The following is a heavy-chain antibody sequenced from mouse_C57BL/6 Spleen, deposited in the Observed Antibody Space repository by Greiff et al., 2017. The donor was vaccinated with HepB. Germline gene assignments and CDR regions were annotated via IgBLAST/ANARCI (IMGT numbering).Heavy chain of an antibody. D-gene: IGHD1-1*01. CDR1: GYTFTSYW. CDR2: IDPSDSYT. CDR3: ALLRYPFAY. Sequence: QVQLQQPGAELVMPGASVKLSCKASGYTFTSYWMHWVKQRPGQGLEWIGEIDPSDSYTNYNQKFKGKSTLTVDKSSSTAYMQLSSLTSEDSAVYYCALLRYPFAYWGQGTLVTVSA. V-gene: IGHV1-69*01. J-gene: IGHJ3*01.